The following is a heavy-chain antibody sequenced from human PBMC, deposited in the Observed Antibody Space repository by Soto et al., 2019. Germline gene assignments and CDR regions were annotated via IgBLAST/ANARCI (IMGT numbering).Heavy chain of an antibody. D-gene: IGHD6-19*01. CDR2: IYPGDSDT. CDR3: ARQFTGDGWYLGNYYGMDV. V-gene: IGHV5-51*01. J-gene: IGHJ6*02. Sequence: GESLKISCKGSGYSFTSYWIGWVRQMPGKGLEWMGIIYPGDSDTRYSPSFQGQVTISADKSISTAYLQWSSLKASDTAMYYCARQFTGDGWYLGNYYGMDVWGQGTTVTVSS. CDR1: GYSFTSYW.